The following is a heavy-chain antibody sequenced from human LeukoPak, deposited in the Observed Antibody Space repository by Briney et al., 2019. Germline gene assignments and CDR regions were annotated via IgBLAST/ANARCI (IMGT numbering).Heavy chain of an antibody. CDR3: ARGPSIIAAAYYFDY. V-gene: IGHV4-34*01. Sequence: KSSETLSLTCAVYGGSFSGYYWSWIRQPPGNGLEWIGEINHSGSTNYNPSLKSRVTISVDTSKNQFSLKLSSVTAADTAVYYCARGPSIIAAAYYFDYWGQGTLVTVSS. CDR1: GGSFSGYY. D-gene: IGHD6-13*01. CDR2: INHSGST. J-gene: IGHJ4*02.